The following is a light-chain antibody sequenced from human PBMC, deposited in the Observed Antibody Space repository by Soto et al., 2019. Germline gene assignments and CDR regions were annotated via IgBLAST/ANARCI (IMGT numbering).Light chain of an antibody. V-gene: IGLV2-14*03. CDR3: SSYERTTTLNYF. J-gene: IGLJ1*01. CDR1: SSDIVAYDY. CDR2: DVS. Sequence: QSVLSQPASVSGSPGQSITISCTGTSSDIVAYDYVSWYQHHPGKAPKLVIYDVSDRPSGVSNRFSGSKSGNTASLTISGLQVEDEADYYCSSYERTTTLNYFFGTGTKVTVL.